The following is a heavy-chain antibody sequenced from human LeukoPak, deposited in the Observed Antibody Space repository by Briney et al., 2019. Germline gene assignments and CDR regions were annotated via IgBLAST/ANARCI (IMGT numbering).Heavy chain of an antibody. D-gene: IGHD1-1*01. CDR2: INPNSGGT. Sequence: SVNVSFKASGYTFTGYYMHWLRQPPGQGLERMGLINPNSGGTNYAQKFQGRVTMTSDTSISTAHMEMSRMRSDAAAVYYCARANNWNDLDYWGQGTLVTVSS. J-gene: IGHJ4*02. CDR3: ARANNWNDLDY. V-gene: IGHV1-2*02. CDR1: GYTFTGYY.